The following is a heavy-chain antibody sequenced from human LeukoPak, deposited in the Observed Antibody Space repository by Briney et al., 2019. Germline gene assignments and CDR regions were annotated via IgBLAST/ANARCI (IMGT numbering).Heavy chain of an antibody. D-gene: IGHD3-10*01. CDR2: MNPNSGNT. CDR3: ARGMGRVNTMVRGVIIHSNWFDP. V-gene: IGHV1-8*01. CDR1: GYTFTSYD. J-gene: IGHJ5*02. Sequence: GASVKVSCKASGYTFTSYDINWVRQATGQGLEWMGWMNPNSGNTGYAQKFQGRVTMTRNTSISTAYMELSSLRSEDTAVYYCARGMGRVNTMVRGVIIHSNWFDPWGQGTLVTVSS.